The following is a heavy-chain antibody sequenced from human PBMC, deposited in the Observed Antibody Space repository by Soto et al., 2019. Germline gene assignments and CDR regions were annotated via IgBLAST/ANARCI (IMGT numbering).Heavy chain of an antibody. CDR1: GLTLGSFA. CDR3: ARDRRQQLVPLDY. Sequence: GPLSPSCAAPGLTLGSFAMHWVRQAPGKGLEWVSAISYDGSHTYYADSVKGRFTISRDNSKNTLYLQMNSLRPEDRAVYYCARDRRQQLVPLDYWGQGTLVTVSS. CDR2: ISYDGSHT. J-gene: IGHJ4*02. D-gene: IGHD6-13*01. V-gene: IGHV3-30-3*01.